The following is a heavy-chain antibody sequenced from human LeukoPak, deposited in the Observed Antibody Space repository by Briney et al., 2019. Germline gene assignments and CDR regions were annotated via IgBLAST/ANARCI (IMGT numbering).Heavy chain of an antibody. D-gene: IGHD3-22*01. CDR2: ISGSGGST. Sequence: GGSLRLSCGASGFTFSSYAMSWVRQAPGKGLEWVSAISGSGGSTYYADSVKGRFTISRDNSKNTLYLQMNSLRAEDTAVYYCAKNHDSSGYYYRFDYWGQGTLVTVSS. CDR1: GFTFSSYA. J-gene: IGHJ4*02. V-gene: IGHV3-23*01. CDR3: AKNHDSSGYYYRFDY.